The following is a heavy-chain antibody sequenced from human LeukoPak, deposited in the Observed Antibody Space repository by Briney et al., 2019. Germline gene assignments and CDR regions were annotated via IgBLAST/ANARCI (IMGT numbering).Heavy chain of an antibody. D-gene: IGHD1-26*01. Sequence: SETLSLTCTVSGGSISSYYWSWIRQTAGKGLEWIGRIYTSGSTNYNASLKSRVSMSVDTSKNQFSLKLSSVTAADTAVFYCARENSGSYREFDYWGQGTLVTVSS. CDR3: ARENSGSYREFDY. CDR1: GGSISSYY. V-gene: IGHV4-4*07. CDR2: IYTSGST. J-gene: IGHJ4*02.